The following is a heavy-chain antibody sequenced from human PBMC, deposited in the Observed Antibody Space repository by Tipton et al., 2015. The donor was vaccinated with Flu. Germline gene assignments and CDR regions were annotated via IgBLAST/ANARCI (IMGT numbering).Heavy chain of an antibody. CDR1: GYTFTTYG. J-gene: IGHJ4*02. D-gene: IGHD3-9*01. CDR3: ARDSPFTMRYFDWARTRGFDN. V-gene: IGHV1-18*01. CDR2: ISAYNGNT. Sequence: QSGAEVKKPGASVKVSCKASGYTFTTYGITWVRQAPGQGLEWMGWISAYNGNTNYAQKLQGRVTMTTDTSTNTAYMELRSLRSDDTAVYYCARDSPFTMRYFDWARTRGFDNCGQGTLVTGS.